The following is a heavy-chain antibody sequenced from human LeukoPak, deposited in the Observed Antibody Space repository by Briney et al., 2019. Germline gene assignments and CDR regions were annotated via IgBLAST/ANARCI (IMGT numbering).Heavy chain of an antibody. D-gene: IGHD5-18*01. V-gene: IGHV3-74*01. CDR2: INSDGSST. CDR1: GFTFSSYW. CDR3: ARATAMEGYFDY. J-gene: IGHJ4*02. Sequence: GGSLRLSCAASGFTFSSYWMHWVRQAPGKGLVWVSRINSDGSSTSYADSVKGRFTISRDNAKNTLYLQMYSLRAEDTAVYYCARATAMEGYFDYWGQGTLVTVSS.